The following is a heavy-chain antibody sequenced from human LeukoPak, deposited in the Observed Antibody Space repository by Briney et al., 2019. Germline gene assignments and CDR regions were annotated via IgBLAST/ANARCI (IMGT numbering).Heavy chain of an antibody. Sequence: GGSLRLSCASSGFTFDDYAMHWVRQAPGKGLEWVSGRSWNCGNIGYADSVKGRFTISRDSAKNSLYLQMNSLRAGDTALYYCAKNGGGPRGYTYGYSDYWGQGTLVTVSS. V-gene: IGHV3-9*01. J-gene: IGHJ4*02. CDR1: GFTFDDYA. CDR2: RSWNCGNI. D-gene: IGHD5-18*01. CDR3: AKNGGGPRGYTYGYSDY.